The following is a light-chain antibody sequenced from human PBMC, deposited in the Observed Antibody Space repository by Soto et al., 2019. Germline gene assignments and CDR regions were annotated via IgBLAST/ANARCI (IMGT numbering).Light chain of an antibody. V-gene: IGLV1-40*01. Sequence: QSVLTQPPSVSGAPGQSVTISCTGSSSNIGANYDVHWYQHLPGTAPKLLIFGNNNRPSGVPDRFSGSKSGTSASLATTGLQAEDEGDYHCQSYGRPLRDRYLFGNGSKVT. CDR1: SSNIGANYD. J-gene: IGLJ1*01. CDR2: GNN. CDR3: QSYGRPLRDRYL.